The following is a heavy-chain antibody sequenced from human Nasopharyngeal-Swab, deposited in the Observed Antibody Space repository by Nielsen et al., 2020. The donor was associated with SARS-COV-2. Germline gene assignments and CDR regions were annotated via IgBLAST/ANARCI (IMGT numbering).Heavy chain of an antibody. Sequence: WVRQAPGQGLEWVGGLIPVFGTTHYSQKFQDRLRVTADASTDTAYMELSSLRSDDTVVYYCARAITYYYDGSGSPSYGLDVWGQGTTVTVSS. V-gene: IGHV1-69*01. CDR3: ARAITYYYDGSGSPSYGLDV. J-gene: IGHJ6*02. CDR2: LIPVFGTT. D-gene: IGHD3-22*01.